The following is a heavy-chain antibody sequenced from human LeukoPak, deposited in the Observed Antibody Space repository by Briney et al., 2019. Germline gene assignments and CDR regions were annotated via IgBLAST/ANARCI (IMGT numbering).Heavy chain of an antibody. CDR3: ARGEIYYDILTGRDYYYGMDV. J-gene: IGHJ6*02. Sequence: GGSLRLSCAASGFTFSSYAMHWVRQAPGKGLEWVAVISYDGSNKYYADSVKGRFTISRDNSKNTLYLQMNSLRAEDTAVYYCARGEIYYDILTGRDYYYGMDVWGQGTTVTVSS. D-gene: IGHD3-9*01. CDR1: GFTFSSYA. CDR2: ISYDGSNK. V-gene: IGHV3-30-3*01.